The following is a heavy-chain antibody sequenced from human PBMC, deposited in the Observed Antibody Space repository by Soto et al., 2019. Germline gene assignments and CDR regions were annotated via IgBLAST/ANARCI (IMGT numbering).Heavy chain of an antibody. CDR1: GYTFTSYY. CDR3: ARDAFRSAPSLIAVAGTFDY. J-gene: IGHJ4*02. Sequence: ASVKVSCKASGYTFTSYYMHWVRQAPGQGLEWMGIINPSGGSTSYAQKFQGRVTMTRDTSTSTVYMELSSLRSEDTAVYYCARDAFRSAPSLIAVAGTFDYWGQGTLVTVSS. V-gene: IGHV1-46*01. D-gene: IGHD6-19*01. CDR2: INPSGGST.